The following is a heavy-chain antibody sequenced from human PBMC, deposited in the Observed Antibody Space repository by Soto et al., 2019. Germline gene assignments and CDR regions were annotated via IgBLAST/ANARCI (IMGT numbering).Heavy chain of an antibody. J-gene: IGHJ4*02. Sequence: SLRLSCAASGFSFSSQWMYWVRQSPGKGLEWVSAISGSGGRTYYADSVKGRFTISRDNSKNTLYLQMNSLRAEDTAVYYCANPAGYGDYVYGFWGQGTLVTVSS. CDR1: GFSFSSQW. V-gene: IGHV3-23*01. D-gene: IGHD4-17*01. CDR3: ANPAGYGDYVYGF. CDR2: ISGSGGRT.